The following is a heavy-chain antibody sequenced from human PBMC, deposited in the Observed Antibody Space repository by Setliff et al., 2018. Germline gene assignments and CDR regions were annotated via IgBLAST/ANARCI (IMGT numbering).Heavy chain of an antibody. CDR1: GYTFTSYG. CDR2: ISTYNGDT. Sequence: ASVKVSCKASGYTFTSYGISWVRQAPGQGLEWMGWISTYNGDTDYAQKLQDRLTMTTDTSTSTVYMALRSLRSDDTAVYYCARVHTYYYGSGSYGGRYYFDYWGQGTLVTVSS. V-gene: IGHV1-18*01. CDR3: ARVHTYYYGSGSYGGRYYFDY. D-gene: IGHD3-10*01. J-gene: IGHJ4*02.